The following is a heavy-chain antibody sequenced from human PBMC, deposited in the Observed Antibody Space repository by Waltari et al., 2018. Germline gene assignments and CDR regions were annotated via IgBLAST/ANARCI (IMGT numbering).Heavy chain of an antibody. V-gene: IGHV3-23*01. Sequence: EVQLLESGGGLVQPGGSLRLSCTAASGFTFNRYAMNWVRQAPGKGLEWVSRISDGGKNTYYADSVKGRFTISRDNSKNTLYLQMNSLRADDTAVYYCARGFLTHWGQGTLVTVSS. D-gene: IGHD7-27*01. CDR2: ISDGGKNT. CDR3: ARGFLTH. CDR1: GFTFNRYA. J-gene: IGHJ4*02.